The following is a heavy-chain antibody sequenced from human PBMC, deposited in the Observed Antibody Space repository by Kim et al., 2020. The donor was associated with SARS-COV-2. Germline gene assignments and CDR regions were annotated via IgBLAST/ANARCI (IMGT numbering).Heavy chain of an antibody. J-gene: IGHJ5*02. CDR3: ARWGMGSSWYGGDWFDP. CDR2: IYYSGST. D-gene: IGHD6-13*01. CDR1: GGSISSSSYY. Sequence: SETLSLTCTVSGGSISSSSYYWGWIRQPPGKGLEWIGSIYYSGSTYYNPSLKSRVTISVDTSKNQFSLKLSSVTAADTAVYYCARWGMGSSWYGGDWFDPWGQGTLVTVSS. V-gene: IGHV4-39*01.